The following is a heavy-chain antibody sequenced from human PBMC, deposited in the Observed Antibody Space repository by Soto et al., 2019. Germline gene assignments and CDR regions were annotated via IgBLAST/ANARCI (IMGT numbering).Heavy chain of an antibody. Sequence: GGSLRLSCAAPGFTFDDYGMSWVRQAPGKGLEWVSGINWNGGSTGYADSVKGRFTISRDNAKNSLYLQMNSLRAEDTALYYCARNQWELPNYYFDYWGQGTLVTVSS. D-gene: IGHD1-26*01. J-gene: IGHJ4*02. V-gene: IGHV3-20*04. CDR2: INWNGGST. CDR1: GFTFDDYG. CDR3: ARNQWELPNYYFDY.